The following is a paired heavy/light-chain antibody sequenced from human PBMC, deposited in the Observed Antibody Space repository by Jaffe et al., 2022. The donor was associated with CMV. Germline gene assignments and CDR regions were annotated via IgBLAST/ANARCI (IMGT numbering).Heavy chain of an antibody. CDR3: ARGAAHGWRS. Sequence: QAQLVQSGAEVKKPGASVRVSCKASGYTFTASYMNWVRQAPGQGLEWMGWIDPNSGDTNYAQKFQGRVTMTRDTSISTAYMELIRLTSDDTAVYYCARGAAHGWRSWGQGALVTVSS. CDR1: GYTFTASY. CDR2: IDPNSGDT. D-gene: IGHD2-15*01. V-gene: IGHV1-2*02. J-gene: IGHJ4*02.
Light chain of an antibody. V-gene: IGKV1-NL1*01. CDR3: QHYYTTPYT. CDR1: QGISSS. CDR2: AAS. J-gene: IGKJ2*01. Sequence: DIQMTQSPSSLSASVGDRVTLTCRASQGISSSLAWYQQRLGKAPKLLLYAASKLESGVPSRFSGSGSGTVYTLTISSLQPEDFATYYCQHYYTTPYTFGQGTKLEIK.